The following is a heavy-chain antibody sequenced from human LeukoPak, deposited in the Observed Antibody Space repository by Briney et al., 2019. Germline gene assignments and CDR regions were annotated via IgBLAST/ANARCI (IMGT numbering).Heavy chain of an antibody. V-gene: IGHV3-33*01. CDR1: GFTFSSYG. CDR2: IWYDGSNK. CDR3: ARDGRDGSGSYSLGDYFDY. D-gene: IGHD3-10*01. J-gene: IGHJ4*02. Sequence: GGSLRLSCAASGFTFSSYGMHWVRQAPGKGLEWVAVIWYDGSNKYYADSVKGRFTISRDNSKNTLYLQMNSLRAEDTAVYYCARDGRDGSGSYSLGDYFDYWGQGTLVTVSS.